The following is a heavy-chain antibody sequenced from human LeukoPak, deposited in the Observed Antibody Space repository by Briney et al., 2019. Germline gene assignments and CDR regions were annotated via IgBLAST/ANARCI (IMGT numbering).Heavy chain of an antibody. CDR3: ARLFFRLETRNDYYYYGMDV. D-gene: IGHD3-3*01. V-gene: IGHV3-7*01. Sequence: PGGSLRLSCAASGFTFSSYAMSWVRQAPGKGLEWVANIKQDGSEKYYVDSVKGRFTISRDNAKNSLYLQMNSLRAEDTAVYYCARLFFRLETRNDYYYYGMDVWGQGTTVTVSS. CDR2: IKQDGSEK. J-gene: IGHJ6*02. CDR1: GFTFSSYA.